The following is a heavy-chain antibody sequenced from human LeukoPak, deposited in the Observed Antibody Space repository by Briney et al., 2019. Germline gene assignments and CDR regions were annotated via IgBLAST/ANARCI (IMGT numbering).Heavy chain of an antibody. CDR1: GFTFSSYA. Sequence: GRSLRLSCAASGFTFSSYAMHWVRQAPGKGLEWVALISYDGSNEYYADSVKGRFTVSRDNSKNTLYLQMNSLRAEDTAVYYCASDMSYSGYYIDYWGQGTLATVSS. J-gene: IGHJ4*02. D-gene: IGHD3-3*01. CDR2: ISYDGSNE. CDR3: ASDMSYSGYYIDY. V-gene: IGHV3-30-3*01.